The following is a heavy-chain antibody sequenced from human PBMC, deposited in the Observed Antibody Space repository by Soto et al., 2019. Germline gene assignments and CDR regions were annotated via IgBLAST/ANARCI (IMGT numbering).Heavy chain of an antibody. V-gene: IGHV4-39*01. CDR2: IFYLGSS. D-gene: IGHD3-3*02. Sequence: SETLSLTCTVSGDSISSSDFYLFCVRQPPGKGLEWIGSIFYLGSSYYNPSLKSRVTMSVDTSKNQFSLRLRSVTAADTALYFCARHSLALRKNNWFDPWGQGTLVTVSS. J-gene: IGHJ5*02. CDR3: ARHSLALRKNNWFDP. CDR1: GDSISSSDFY.